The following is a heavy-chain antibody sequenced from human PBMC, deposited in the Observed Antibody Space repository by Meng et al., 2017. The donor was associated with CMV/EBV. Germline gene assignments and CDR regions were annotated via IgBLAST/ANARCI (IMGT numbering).Heavy chain of an antibody. CDR3: ARGLYCSSTSCYRKYFDL. V-gene: IGHV4-34*01. CDR1: GGSFSGYY. D-gene: IGHD2-2*01. J-gene: IGHJ2*01. Sequence: SETLSLTCAVYGGSFSGYYWSWIRQPPGKGLEWIGEINHSGSTNYNPSLKSRVTISVDTSKNQFSLKLSSVTAADTAVYYCARGLYCSSTSCYRKYFDLWGRGTLVTVS. CDR2: INHSGST.